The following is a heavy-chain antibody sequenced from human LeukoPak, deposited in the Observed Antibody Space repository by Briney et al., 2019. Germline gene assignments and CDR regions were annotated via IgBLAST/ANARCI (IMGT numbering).Heavy chain of an antibody. CDR1: GYTFTSYG. Sequence: ASVKVSCKASGYTFTSYGISWVRQAPGQGLEWMGWISAYNGNTNYAQKLQGRVTMTTDTSTSTAYMELRSLRSDDTAVYYCARVRIAVYYYYYMDVWGKGTTVTVSS. V-gene: IGHV1-18*01. J-gene: IGHJ6*03. CDR2: ISAYNGNT. D-gene: IGHD6-19*01. CDR3: ARVRIAVYYYYYMDV.